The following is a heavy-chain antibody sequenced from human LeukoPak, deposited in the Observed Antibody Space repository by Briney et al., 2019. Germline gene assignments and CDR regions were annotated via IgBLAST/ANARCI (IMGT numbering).Heavy chain of an antibody. CDR3: ATETNGRHYDY. Sequence: GGSLRLSCTASGLTFSTSVFNWVRQAPGKGLEWVASIGPTGSDRYHADSIKGRFTISRDNANNFLYLQMNSLRAEDTAVYYCATETNGRHYDYWGQGTLLTVSS. V-gene: IGHV3-21*06. J-gene: IGHJ4*02. CDR2: IGPTGSDR. D-gene: IGHD1-14*01. CDR1: GLTFSTSV.